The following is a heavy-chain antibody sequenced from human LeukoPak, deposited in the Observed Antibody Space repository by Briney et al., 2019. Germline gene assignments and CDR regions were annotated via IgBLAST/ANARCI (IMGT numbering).Heavy chain of an antibody. D-gene: IGHD3-10*02. V-gene: IGHV1-2*02. J-gene: IGHJ3*02. CDR3: ARVRPLFDAFDI. CDR2: INPNSGGT. CDR1: GYTFTVYY. Sequence: GASVKVSYKATGYTFTVYYMHWVRQAPGQGREWMGWINPNSGGTNYAQKFQGRVTITRDTSISTAYMELSRLRSDDTAVYYCARVRPLFDAFDIWGQGTMVTVSS.